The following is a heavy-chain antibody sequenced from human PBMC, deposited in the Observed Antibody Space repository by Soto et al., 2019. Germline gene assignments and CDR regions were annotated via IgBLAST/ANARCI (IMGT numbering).Heavy chain of an antibody. J-gene: IGHJ6*02. CDR1: GYSFTSYW. V-gene: IGHV5-51*01. CDR2: IYPGDSDT. D-gene: IGHD2-8*01. CDR3: ARHRTLMVSAIQGMDV. Sequence: GESLKISCKGSGYSFTSYWIGWVRQMPGKGLEWTGIIYPGDSDTRYSPSFQGQVTISADKSISTAYLQWSSLKASDTAMYYCARHRTLMVSAIQGMDVWGQGTTVTVSS.